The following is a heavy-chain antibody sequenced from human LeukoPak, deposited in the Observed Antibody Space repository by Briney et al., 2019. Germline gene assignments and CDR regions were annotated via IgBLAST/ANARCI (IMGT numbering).Heavy chain of an antibody. D-gene: IGHD3-10*01. J-gene: IGHJ4*02. CDR1: GYTFTGYY. Sequence: ASVKVSCKASGYTFTGYYMHWVRQAPGQGLEWMGWINPNSGGTNYAQKFQGRVTMTRDTSISTAYMELSSLRSEDTAVYYCARGPRMAYYYGSGSLTTSGYFDYWGQGTLVTVSS. V-gene: IGHV1-2*02. CDR3: ARGPRMAYYYGSGSLTTSGYFDY. CDR2: INPNSGGT.